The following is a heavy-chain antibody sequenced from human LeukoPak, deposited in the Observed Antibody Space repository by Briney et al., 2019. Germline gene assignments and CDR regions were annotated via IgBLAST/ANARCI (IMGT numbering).Heavy chain of an antibody. J-gene: IGHJ3*02. V-gene: IGHV4-39*01. CDR3: ASDAYSSGWYGSFDI. CDR1: GASISSSDYY. CDR2: LYSGGLT. Sequence: PSETLSLTCTVSGASISSSDYYWGWVRQPPGKGLEWIGSLYSGGLTYYNPSLNSRVTISVHTSKNQFSLKVTSLTAADTAVYSRASDAYSSGWYGSFDIWGQGTVVTVSS. D-gene: IGHD6-19*01.